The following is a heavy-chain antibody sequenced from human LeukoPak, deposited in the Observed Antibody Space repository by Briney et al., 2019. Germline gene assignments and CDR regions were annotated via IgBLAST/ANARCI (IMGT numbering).Heavy chain of an antibody. Sequence: PGRSLRLSCAASGFPFSSYAMHWVRQAPGKGLEWVAVISYDGSNKYYADSVKGRFTISRDNSKNTLYLQMNSLRAEDTAVYYCARDAYCSSTSCYPATGSSYNWFDPWGQGTLVTVSS. CDR3: ARDAYCSSTSCYPATGSSYNWFDP. V-gene: IGHV3-30-3*01. CDR2: ISYDGSNK. J-gene: IGHJ5*02. D-gene: IGHD2-2*01. CDR1: GFPFSSYA.